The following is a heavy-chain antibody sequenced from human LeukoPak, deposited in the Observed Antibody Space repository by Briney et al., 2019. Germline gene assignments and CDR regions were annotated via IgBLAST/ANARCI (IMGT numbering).Heavy chain of an antibody. D-gene: IGHD3-10*01. Sequence: ASVKASCKASGYTFISYNIHWVRQAPGQGLEWMGMINPSGGNTFYAQNFQGRVTMTRDTSTSTVYMELSSLRSDDTAVYFCARLRFGGAIPFDFWGQGTLVTVSS. CDR1: GYTFISYN. CDR2: INPSGGNT. CDR3: ARLRFGGAIPFDF. J-gene: IGHJ4*02. V-gene: IGHV1-46*01.